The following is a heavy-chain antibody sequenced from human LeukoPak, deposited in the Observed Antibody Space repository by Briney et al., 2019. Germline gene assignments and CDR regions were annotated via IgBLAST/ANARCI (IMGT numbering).Heavy chain of an antibody. Sequence: PGGSLRLSCAASGFSFSTYGMHWVRHAPGKGLEWVAFVRSDGNTKYYADSVKGRFTISRDNSKNTLYLEMNSLRAEDTAVYYCAKGLGYCSSTSCYGGKYYYMDVWGKGPTVTVSS. CDR3: AKGLGYCSSTSCYGGKYYYMDV. J-gene: IGHJ6*03. CDR1: GFSFSTYG. CDR2: VRSDGNTK. D-gene: IGHD2-2*01. V-gene: IGHV3-30*02.